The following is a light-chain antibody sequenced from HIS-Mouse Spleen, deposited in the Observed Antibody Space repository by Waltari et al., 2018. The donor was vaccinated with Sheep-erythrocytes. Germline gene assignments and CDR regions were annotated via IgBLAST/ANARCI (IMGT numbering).Light chain of an antibody. J-gene: IGLJ2*01. CDR1: KLGEKY. V-gene: IGLV3-1*01. CDR3: QAWDSSTVV. Sequence: SYELTQPPSVSVSPGQTASITCSGDKLGEKYACWYQQKPGQSPVLVIDQDSKPPSGIPGRFSGSNAGNTATLTISGTQAMDEADYYCQAWDSSTVVFGGGTKLTVL. CDR2: QDS.